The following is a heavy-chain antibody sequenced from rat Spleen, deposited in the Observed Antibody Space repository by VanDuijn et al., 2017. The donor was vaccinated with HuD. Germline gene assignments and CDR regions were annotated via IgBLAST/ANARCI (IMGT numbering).Heavy chain of an antibody. Sequence: EVQLVESGGGLVQPGRSLKLSCVASGFTFSDYGMNWIRQAPGKGLEWVAYISGSSGTIYYADTVKGRFTISRDNAKNTLYLQLSSLRSEDTALYYCARGDPIAYWGQGTLVTVSS. CDR2: ISGSSGT. CDR3: ARGDPIAY. J-gene: IGHJ3*01. CDR1: GFTFSDYG. V-gene: IGHV5-34*01.